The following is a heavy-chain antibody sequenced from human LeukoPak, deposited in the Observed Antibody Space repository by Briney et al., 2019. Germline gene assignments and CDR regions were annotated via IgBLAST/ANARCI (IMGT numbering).Heavy chain of an antibody. V-gene: IGHV4-61*02. J-gene: IGHJ4*02. Sequence: PSQTLSLTCTVSGGSISSGFYYWNWIRQPAGKGLEWIGRIYTTGSTNYNPSLKSRATISLDTSRNQFSLKLSSVTAADTAVYYCARRQDGHDYWGQGTLVTVSS. CDR1: GGSISSGFYY. CDR2: IYTTGST. CDR3: ARRQDGHDY.